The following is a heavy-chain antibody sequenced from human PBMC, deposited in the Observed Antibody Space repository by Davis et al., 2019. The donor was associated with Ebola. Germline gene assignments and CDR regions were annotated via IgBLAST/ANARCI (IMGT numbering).Heavy chain of an antibody. V-gene: IGHV4-4*02. D-gene: IGHD1-20*01. CDR1: GGSISSSNW. J-gene: IGHJ4*02. Sequence: PSETLSLTCAVSGGSISSSNWWSWVRQPPGKGLEWIGEIYHSGSTNYNPSLKSRVTISVDKSKNQFSLKLSSVTAADTAVYYCARGGGITGTPEGVDYWGQGTLVTVSS. CDR3: ARGGGITGTPEGVDY. CDR2: IYHSGST.